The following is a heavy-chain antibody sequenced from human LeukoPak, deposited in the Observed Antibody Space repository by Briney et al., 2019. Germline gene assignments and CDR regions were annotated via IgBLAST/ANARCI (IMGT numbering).Heavy chain of an antibody. CDR1: GFTFISYS. CDR3: AREIYDMDDY. CDR2: ISSSRSYI. V-gene: IGHV3-21*01. Sequence: GGSLRLSCAPSGFTFISYSMNWVRQAPGKGLEWVSSISSSRSYIYYAHSVKGRFTISRDNAKNSLYLQMNSLRAEETAVYYCAREIYDMDDYWGQGTLVTVSS. D-gene: IGHD3-9*01. J-gene: IGHJ4*02.